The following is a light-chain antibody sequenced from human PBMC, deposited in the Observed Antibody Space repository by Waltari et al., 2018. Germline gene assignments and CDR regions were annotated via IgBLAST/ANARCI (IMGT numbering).Light chain of an antibody. CDR1: RSDIGANRY. CDR3: SSYAGGYVHYV. Sequence: QSVLTTPPSAYGSPLQTATISSTLSRSDIGANRYVSSYQQYPVKGPKLIIYDTNKRPSGITDRFSDSKSGNTASLTISGLQAEDEADYHCSSYAGGYVHYVFGTGTKVT. V-gene: IGLV2-8*01. J-gene: IGLJ1*01. CDR2: DTN.